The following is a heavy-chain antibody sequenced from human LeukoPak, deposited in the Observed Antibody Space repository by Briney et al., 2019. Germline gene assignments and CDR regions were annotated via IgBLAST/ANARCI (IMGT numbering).Heavy chain of an antibody. CDR1: GYTLTGYY. CDR3: ARDRAGTDGMDV. J-gene: IGHJ6*02. Sequence: ASVKVSCKASGYTLTGYYMHWVRQAPGQGLEWMGRINPNSGGTNYAQKFQGGVTMTRDTSISTAYMELSRLRSDDTAVYYCARDRAGTDGMDVWGQGTTVTVSS. V-gene: IGHV1-2*02. CDR2: INPNSGGT. D-gene: IGHD6-13*01.